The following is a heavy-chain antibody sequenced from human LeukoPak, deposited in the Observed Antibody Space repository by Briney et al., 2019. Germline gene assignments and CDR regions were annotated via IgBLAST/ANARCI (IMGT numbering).Heavy chain of an antibody. Sequence: PSETLSLTCAVYGGSFSGYYWSWIRQPPGKGLERIGEINHSGSTNYNPSLKSRVTISVDTSKNQFSLKLSSVTAADTAVYYCARGFSIFGSNWFDPWGQGTLVTVSS. V-gene: IGHV4-34*01. D-gene: IGHD3-3*01. CDR3: ARGFSIFGSNWFDP. J-gene: IGHJ5*02. CDR1: GGSFSGYY. CDR2: INHSGST.